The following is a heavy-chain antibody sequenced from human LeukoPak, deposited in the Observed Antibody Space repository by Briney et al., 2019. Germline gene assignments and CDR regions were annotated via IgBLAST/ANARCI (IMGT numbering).Heavy chain of an antibody. J-gene: IGHJ4*02. CDR3: SKYCSGGSCSIDY. V-gene: IGHV3-49*04. Sequence: PGGSLRLSCKASGFTFGVYAMSWVRQAPGKGREWVVFIRSKAYGGTTEYAASVKGRFTISRDDSKSFAYLQMNSLKTEDTAVYYCSKYCSGGSCSIDYWGQGTLVTVSS. CDR1: GFTFGVYA. D-gene: IGHD2-15*01. CDR2: IRSKAYGGTT.